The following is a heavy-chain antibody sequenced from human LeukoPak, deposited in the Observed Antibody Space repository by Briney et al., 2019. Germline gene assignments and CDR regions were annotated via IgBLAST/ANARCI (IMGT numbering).Heavy chain of an antibody. J-gene: IGHJ2*01. CDR1: GYTLTELS. CDR3: ATGGLRYFDL. CDR2: FDPEDGET. V-gene: IGHV1-24*01. D-gene: IGHD2-15*01. Sequence: ASVQVSCKVSGYTLTELSMHWVRPAPGKGLEWMGGFDPEDGETIYAQKFQGRVTMTEDTSTDTAYMELSSLRSEDTAVYYCATGGLRYFDLWGRGTLVTVSS.